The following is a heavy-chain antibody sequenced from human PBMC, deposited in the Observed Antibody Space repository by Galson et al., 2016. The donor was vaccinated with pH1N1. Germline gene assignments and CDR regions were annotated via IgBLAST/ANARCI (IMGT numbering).Heavy chain of an antibody. J-gene: IGHJ4*02. Sequence: SGAEVKKPGESLKISCKGSGYSFTRYWIGWVRQMPGKGLEWMGIIFPGDSDTRYSPSFQGQVTISAEKSISTASLQWSSLKASDTAMYYCARHSGDGYRYGSERYFDYWGQGTLVTVSS. CDR3: ARHSGDGYRYGSERYFDY. D-gene: IGHD5-18*01. V-gene: IGHV5-51*01. CDR2: IFPGDSDT. CDR1: GYSFTRYW.